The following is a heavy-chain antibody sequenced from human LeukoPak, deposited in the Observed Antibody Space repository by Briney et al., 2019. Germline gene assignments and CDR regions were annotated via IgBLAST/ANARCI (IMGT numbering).Heavy chain of an antibody. D-gene: IGHD3-10*01. CDR3: ARDGYASGSHDY. CDR1: RFTFSTYA. V-gene: IGHV3-7*04. Sequence: PGGSLRLSCAASRFTFSTYAMNWVRQAPGRGLEWVANIQQSGGATHYVDSVKGRFTISRDNAKSSLYLQVSSLRVEDTAVYYCARDGYASGSHDYWGQGTLVTVSS. J-gene: IGHJ4*02. CDR2: IQQSGGAT.